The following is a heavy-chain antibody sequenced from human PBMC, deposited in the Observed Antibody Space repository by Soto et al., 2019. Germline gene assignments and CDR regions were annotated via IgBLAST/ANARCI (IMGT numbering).Heavy chain of an antibody. Sequence: LRLSCVASGFTFDDYAMHWVRQIPGKGLQWVSGISWSTSSIGYGASLRGRFLISRDNANNSLYLQMNDLRPEDTALYYCGKASSSNSWSPIDYWGQGTMVTVSS. CDR3: GKASSSNSWSPIDY. D-gene: IGHD3-3*01. CDR1: GFTFDDYA. V-gene: IGHV3-9*01. CDR2: ISWSTSSI. J-gene: IGHJ4*02.